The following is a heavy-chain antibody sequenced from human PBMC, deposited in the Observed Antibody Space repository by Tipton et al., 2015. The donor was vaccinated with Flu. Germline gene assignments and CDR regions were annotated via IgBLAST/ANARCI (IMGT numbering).Heavy chain of an antibody. J-gene: IGHJ4*02. V-gene: IGHV3-7*03. CDR2: IKKDGSQK. D-gene: IGHD4-17*01. CDR3: ARAENGDWRLDY. Sequence: SLRLSCAPSGFTFSLYWMTWVRQAPGKGLEWVANIKKDGSQKYYVDSVKGRFSISRDNAKNSLYLQMNSLRAEDTAVYYCARAENGDWRLDYWGQGTLVTVSS. CDR1: GFTFSLYW.